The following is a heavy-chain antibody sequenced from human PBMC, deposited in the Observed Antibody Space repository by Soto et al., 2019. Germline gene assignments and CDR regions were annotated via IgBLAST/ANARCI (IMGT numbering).Heavy chain of an antibody. D-gene: IGHD6-13*01. CDR2: FDPEDGET. CDR1: VYTLTELS. J-gene: IGHJ4*02. Sequence: ASVKVSCKVSVYTLTELSMHWVRQAPGKGLEWMGGFDPEDGETIYAQKFQGRVTMTEDTSTDTAYMELSSLRSEDTAVYYCATDLKAAGQADYWGQGTLVTVSS. CDR3: ATDLKAAGQADY. V-gene: IGHV1-24*01.